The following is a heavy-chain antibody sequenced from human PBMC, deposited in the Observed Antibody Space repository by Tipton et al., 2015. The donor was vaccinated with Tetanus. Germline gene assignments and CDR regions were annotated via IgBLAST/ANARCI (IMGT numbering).Heavy chain of an antibody. CDR2: ISSRSGDI. V-gene: IGHV3-21*01. D-gene: IGHD1-26*01. CDR3: VRVWYSGSYRAEYFQH. Sequence: SLRLSCVGSGFTFSDYTMNWVRQAPGKGLEWVSSISSRSGDIHYADSVKGRFAISRDNAKNSLYLQMNSLRAEDMAVYYCVRVWYSGSYRAEYFQHWGQGTLVTVSS. CDR1: GFTFSDYT. J-gene: IGHJ1*01.